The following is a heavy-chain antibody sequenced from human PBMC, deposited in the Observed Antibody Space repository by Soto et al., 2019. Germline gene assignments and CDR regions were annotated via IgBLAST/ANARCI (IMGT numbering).Heavy chain of an antibody. CDR2: IIPILGIA. CDR1: GGTFSSYS. D-gene: IGHD2-2*02. V-gene: IGHV1-69*09. CDR3: ARVGVRGEYPDY. J-gene: IGHJ4*02. Sequence: QVQLVQSGAEVKKPGSSVKVSCKASGGTFSSYSISWVRQAPGQGLQWMGRIIPILGIANYAQKFQGRVTITADKSTTTAYMELSSLRSEDTAVYYCARVGVRGEYPDYWGQGTLVTVSS.